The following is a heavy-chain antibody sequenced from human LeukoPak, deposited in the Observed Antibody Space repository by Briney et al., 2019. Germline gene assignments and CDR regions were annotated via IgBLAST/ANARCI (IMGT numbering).Heavy chain of an antibody. CDR1: GGSFSGYY. CDR3: ARARRTRYGMDV. CDR2: INHSGST. J-gene: IGHJ6*02. V-gene: IGHV4-34*01. Sequence: SETLSLTCAVYGGSFSGYYWSWIRQPPGKGLECIGEINHSGSTNYNPSLKSRVTISVDTSKNQFSLKLSSVTAADTAVYYCARARRTRYGMDVWGQGTTVTVS. D-gene: IGHD1-14*01.